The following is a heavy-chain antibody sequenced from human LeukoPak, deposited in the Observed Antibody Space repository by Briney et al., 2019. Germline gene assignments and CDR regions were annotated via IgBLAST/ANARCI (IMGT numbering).Heavy chain of an antibody. Sequence: ASVKVSCKASGYTLTSYYMHWVRQAPGQGLEWMGIINPSGGSTSYAQKFQGRVTMTRDMSTSTVYMELSSLRSEDTAVYYCARDKIAVAGGNWFDPWGQGTLVTVSS. V-gene: IGHV1-46*01. J-gene: IGHJ5*02. CDR2: INPSGGST. D-gene: IGHD6-19*01. CDR3: ARDKIAVAGGNWFDP. CDR1: GYTLTSYY.